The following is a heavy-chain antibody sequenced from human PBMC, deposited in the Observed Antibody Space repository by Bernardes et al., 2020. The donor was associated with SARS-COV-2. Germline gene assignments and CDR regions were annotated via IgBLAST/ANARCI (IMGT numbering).Heavy chain of an antibody. V-gene: IGHV3-9*01. Sequence: SLRLSCAASGFTFDDYAMHWVRQAPGKGLEWVSGISWNSGSIGYADSVKGRFTISRDNAKNSLYLQMNSLRAEDTALYYCASAGDYWGQGTLVTVSS. CDR3: ASAGDY. CDR2: ISWNSGSI. J-gene: IGHJ4*02. CDR1: GFTFDDYA.